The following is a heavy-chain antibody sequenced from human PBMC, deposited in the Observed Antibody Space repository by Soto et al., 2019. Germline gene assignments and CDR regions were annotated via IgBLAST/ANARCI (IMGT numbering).Heavy chain of an antibody. Sequence: ESGGGLVQPGGSLRLSCAASGFTFSSYDMHWVRQATGKGLEWVSAIGTAGDTYYPGSVKGRFTISRENAKNSLYLQMNSLRAGDTAVYYCARTTGGIYGADAFDIWGQGTMVTVSS. D-gene: IGHD3-16*01. J-gene: IGHJ3*02. V-gene: IGHV3-13*01. CDR3: ARTTGGIYGADAFDI. CDR2: IGTAGDT. CDR1: GFTFSSYD.